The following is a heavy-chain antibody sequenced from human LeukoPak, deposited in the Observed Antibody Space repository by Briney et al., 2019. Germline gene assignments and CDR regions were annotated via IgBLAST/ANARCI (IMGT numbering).Heavy chain of an antibody. CDR1: GFTFNNYR. D-gene: IGHD2-21*02. CDR3: ARQYYFSGGDCSFDY. J-gene: IGHJ4*02. V-gene: IGHV3-7*01. Sequence: PGGSLTLSCAPSGFTFNNYRMSWVRQAPGGGLEWVANIKQDGSEKSYVDSVKGRFTISRDNAKNSVYLQMGSLRVEDTSVYYCARQYYFSGGDCSFDYWGQGTLVTVSS. CDR2: IKQDGSEK.